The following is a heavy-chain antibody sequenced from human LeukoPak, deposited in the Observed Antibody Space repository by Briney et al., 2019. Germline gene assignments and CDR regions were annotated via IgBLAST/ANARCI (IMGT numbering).Heavy chain of an antibody. J-gene: IGHJ6*02. CDR2: ISGSGTRT. CDR1: GFTLSSYA. CDR3: AKGNRLQYYGMDV. Sequence: GGSLRLSCVGSGFTLSSYAMSWVRQAPGKGLEWVSAISGSGTRTYYADSVKGRFTISRDNSKNTLYLQMNSLRAEDTALYYCAKGNRLQYYGMDVWGQGTTVTVSS. V-gene: IGHV3-23*01.